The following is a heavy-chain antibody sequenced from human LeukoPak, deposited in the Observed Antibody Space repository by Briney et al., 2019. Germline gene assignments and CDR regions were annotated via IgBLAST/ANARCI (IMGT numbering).Heavy chain of an antibody. CDR3: AKDTAAAGTLFDY. CDR2: VGISNSVT. Sequence: GGSLRLSCAASGFTFNSFAMSWVREAPGKGLEWVAIVGISNSVTYYADSVKGRFTISRDNSKNTMWLQMNGLRAEDTAVYYCAKDTAAAGTLFDYWGQGTLVTVSS. V-gene: IGHV3-23*01. CDR1: GFTFNSFA. J-gene: IGHJ4*02. D-gene: IGHD6-13*01.